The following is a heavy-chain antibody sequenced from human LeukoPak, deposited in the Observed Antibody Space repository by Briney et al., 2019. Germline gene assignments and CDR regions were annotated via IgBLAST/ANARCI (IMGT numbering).Heavy chain of an antibody. CDR3: AKVYSSGWYWVDY. CDR1: GFTFSSSV. CDR2: ISGSGGST. J-gene: IGHJ4*02. Sequence: PGGSLRLSCTASGFTFSSSVMSWVRQAPGKGLEWVPGISGSGGSTFYADSVKGRFTTSRDNSKNTLYLQMNSLRAEDTALYYCAKVYSSGWYWVDYWGQGTLLTVSS. V-gene: IGHV3-23*01. D-gene: IGHD6-19*01.